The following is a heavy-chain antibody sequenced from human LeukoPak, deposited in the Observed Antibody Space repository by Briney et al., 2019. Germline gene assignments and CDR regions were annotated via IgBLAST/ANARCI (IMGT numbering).Heavy chain of an antibody. CDR3: TRGQEMATIPDY. V-gene: IGHV3-49*04. J-gene: IGHJ4*02. Sequence: GGSLRLSCTASGFTFGDYAMSWVRQAPGKGLEWVGFIRSKAYDGTTEYAASVKGRFTISRDDSKSIAYLQMNSLKTEDTAVYYCTRGQEMATIPDYWGQGTLVTVSS. D-gene: IGHD5-24*01. CDR2: IRSKAYDGTT. CDR1: GFTFGDYA.